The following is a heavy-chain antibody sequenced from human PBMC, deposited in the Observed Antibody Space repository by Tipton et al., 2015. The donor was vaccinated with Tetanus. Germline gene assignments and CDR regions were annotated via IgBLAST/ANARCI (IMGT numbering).Heavy chain of an antibody. J-gene: IGHJ4*02. V-gene: IGHV4-59*01. D-gene: IGHD3-10*01. CDR1: GASISSYY. Sequence: LRLSCSVSGASISSYYWSWIRQPPGKGLEWIGYIFYSGSTNYTPSLKGRVTMSVDTSKSQFSLKMRSVTAADTAVYYCARTGWFGHMPAFDSWGLGTLVTVSS. CDR2: IFYSGST. CDR3: ARTGWFGHMPAFDS.